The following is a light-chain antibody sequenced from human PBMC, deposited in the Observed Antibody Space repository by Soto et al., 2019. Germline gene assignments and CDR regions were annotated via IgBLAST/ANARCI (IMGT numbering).Light chain of an antibody. CDR2: AAS. J-gene: IGKJ1*01. CDR1: QSISSY. CDR3: QQSYSTLWT. Sequence: DIQMTQSPSSLSASVGDRVTITSRASQSISSYLNWYQQKPGKAPKLLIYAASSLQSGVPSRFSGSGSGTDFTLTISSLQPEDFATYYCQQSYSTLWTFCQGTKVEIK. V-gene: IGKV1-39*01.